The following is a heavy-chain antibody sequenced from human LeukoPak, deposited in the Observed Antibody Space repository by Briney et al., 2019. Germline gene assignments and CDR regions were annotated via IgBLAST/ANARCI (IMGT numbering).Heavy chain of an antibody. V-gene: IGHV3-74*01. D-gene: IGHD4-17*01. CDR3: ARDHSFGDAYWYFDL. CDR1: GFTFTKYW. CDR2: IHPDGSSA. Sequence: PGGSLRLSCAASGFTFTKYWMHWVRHGPGRGLVWVSRIHPDGSSATYADSVKGRFTISRDNAKNTLSLQMNSLRAEDTAVYYCARDHSFGDAYWYFDLWGRGTLVTVSS. J-gene: IGHJ2*01.